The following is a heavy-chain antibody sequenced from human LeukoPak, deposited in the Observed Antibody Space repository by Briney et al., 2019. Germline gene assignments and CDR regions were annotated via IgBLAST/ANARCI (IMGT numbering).Heavy chain of an antibody. D-gene: IGHD2-8*01. J-gene: IGHJ6*03. CDR1: GGTFSSYA. CDR2: IIPIFGTA. Sequence: ASVKVSCKASGGTFSSYAISWVGQAPGQGLEWMGRIIPIFGTANYAQKFQGRVTITADKSTSTAYMELSSLRSEDTAVYYCARVLEYEYYYMDVWGKGTTVTVSS. CDR3: ARVLEYEYYYMDV. V-gene: IGHV1-69*06.